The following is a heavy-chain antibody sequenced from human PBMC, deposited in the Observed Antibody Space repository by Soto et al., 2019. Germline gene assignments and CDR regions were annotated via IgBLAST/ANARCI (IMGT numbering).Heavy chain of an antibody. CDR3: ARDRPRVRPALYTT. D-gene: IGHD3-16*01. CDR1: GFTFSSYS. J-gene: IGHJ5*02. Sequence: GGSLRLSCAASGFTFSSYSMNWVRQAPGKGLEWVSYISSSSSTIYYADSVKGRFTISRDNAKNSLYLQMNSLRDEDTAVYYCARDRPRVRPALYTTWGQGTLVTVSS. V-gene: IGHV3-48*02. CDR2: ISSSSSTI.